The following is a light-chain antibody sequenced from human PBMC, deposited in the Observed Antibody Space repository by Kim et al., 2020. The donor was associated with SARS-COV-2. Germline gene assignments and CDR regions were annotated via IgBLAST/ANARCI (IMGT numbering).Light chain of an antibody. J-gene: IGKJ5*01. Sequence: ASVGDRVTITCRASQDIRNDLGWYQQNPGRAPKRRIYGASSLQSGVPSRFSGSGSGTEFTLTISSVQPEDFATYFCLQHSTYPITFGQGTRLEIK. CDR3: LQHSTYPIT. CDR2: GAS. CDR1: QDIRND. V-gene: IGKV1-17*01.